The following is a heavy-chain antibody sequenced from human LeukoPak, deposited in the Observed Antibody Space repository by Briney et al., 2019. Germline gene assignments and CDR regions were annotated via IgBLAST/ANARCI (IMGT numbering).Heavy chain of an antibody. V-gene: IGHV4-39*07. D-gene: IGHD3-16*01. CDR2: IYYSGNT. Sequence: SETLSLTCTVSGGSISSSGYYWGWIRQPPGKGLEWIGSIYYSGNTYYNPSLKGRVTISVDTSKNRFSLKLSSVTAADTAMYYCARLRGDSPLYYFDYWGQGTLVTVSS. CDR3: ARLRGDSPLYYFDY. CDR1: GGSISSSGYY. J-gene: IGHJ4*02.